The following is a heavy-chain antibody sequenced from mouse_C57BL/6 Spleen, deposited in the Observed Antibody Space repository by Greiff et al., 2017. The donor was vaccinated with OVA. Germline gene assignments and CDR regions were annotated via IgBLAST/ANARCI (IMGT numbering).Heavy chain of an antibody. CDR2: ISDGGSYT. CDR3: ARDYMFAY. J-gene: IGHJ3*01. V-gene: IGHV5-4*01. Sequence: EVKLVESGGGLVKPGGSLKLSCAASGFTFSSYAMSWVRQTPEKRLEWVATISDGGSYTYYPDNVKGRFTISRDNAKNNLYLQMSHLKSEDTAMYYCARDYMFAYWGQGTLVTVSA. D-gene: IGHD1-3*01. CDR1: GFTFSSYA.